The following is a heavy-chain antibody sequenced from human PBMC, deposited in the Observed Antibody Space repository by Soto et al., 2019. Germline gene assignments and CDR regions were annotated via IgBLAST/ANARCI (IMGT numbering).Heavy chain of an antibody. CDR2: INPSGGST. CDR1: GYTFTSYY. V-gene: IGHV1-46*01. CDR3: ARDFHYYDSSGGFDP. Sequence: ASVKVSCKASGYTFTSYYMHWVRQAPGQGLEWMGIINPSGGSTSYAQKFQGRVTMTRDTPTSTVYMELSSLRSEDTAVYYCARDFHYYDSSGGFDPWGQGTLVTVSS. D-gene: IGHD3-22*01. J-gene: IGHJ5*02.